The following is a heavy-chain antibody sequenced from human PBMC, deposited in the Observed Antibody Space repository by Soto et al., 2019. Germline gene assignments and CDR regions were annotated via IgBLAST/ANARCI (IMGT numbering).Heavy chain of an antibody. Sequence: SETLSLTCSVSGGSISSGGYYWSWIRQHPGKGLEWIGYISYSGSTYYNPSLKSRVTISVDTSKNQFSLKLSSVTGADTAVFYCVSMNLTGYYYYYYLDVWGKGTKVTVSS. CDR3: VSMNLTGYYYYYYLDV. D-gene: IGHD3-9*01. CDR1: GGSISSGGYY. CDR2: ISYSGST. V-gene: IGHV4-31*03. J-gene: IGHJ6*03.